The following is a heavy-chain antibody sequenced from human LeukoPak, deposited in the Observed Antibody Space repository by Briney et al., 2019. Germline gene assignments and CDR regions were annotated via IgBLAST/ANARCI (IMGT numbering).Heavy chain of an antibody. J-gene: IGHJ5*02. CDR2: TYYRSKWYN. D-gene: IGHD3-10*01. CDR3: ARGAIRVWFGESYEYNWFDP. CDR1: GDSVSSNSAA. Sequence: SQTLSLTCAISGDSVSSNSAAWNWIRQSPSRGLEWLGRTYYRSKWYNDYAVSVKSRITINPDTSKNQFSLQLNSVTPEDTAVYYCARGAIRVWFGESYEYNWFDPWGQGTLVTVSS. V-gene: IGHV6-1*01.